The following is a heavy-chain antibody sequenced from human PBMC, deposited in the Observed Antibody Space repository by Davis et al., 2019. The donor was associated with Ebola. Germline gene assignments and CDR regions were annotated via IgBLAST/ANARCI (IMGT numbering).Heavy chain of an antibody. CDR3: ATDSSGYNYERLYYTYYMDV. V-gene: IGHV3-23*01. J-gene: IGHJ6*03. D-gene: IGHD3-22*01. Sequence: GGSLRLSCAASGFTFSDYYMSWIRQAPGKGLEWVSLLSASGGAKYYADSVRGRFTISRDNSKNTMYLEMNSLRADDTAIYYCATDSSGYNYERLYYTYYMDVWGRGTTVSVSS. CDR2: LSASGGAK. CDR1: GFTFSDYY.